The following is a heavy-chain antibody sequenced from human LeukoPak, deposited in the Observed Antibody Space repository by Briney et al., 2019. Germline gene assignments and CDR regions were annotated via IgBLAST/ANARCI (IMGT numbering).Heavy chain of an antibody. CDR2: IYTSGST. D-gene: IGHD2-2*01. CDR3: ARVVRYCSSTSCSYYMDV. CDR1: GGSISSYY. J-gene: IGHJ6*03. V-gene: IGHV4-4*07. Sequence: SETLSLTCTVSGGSISSYYWSWIRQPAGKGLEWIGRIYTSGSTNYNPSLKSRVTVSVDTSKNQFSLKLSSVTAADTAVYYCARVVRYCSSTSCSYYMDVWGKGTTVTVSS.